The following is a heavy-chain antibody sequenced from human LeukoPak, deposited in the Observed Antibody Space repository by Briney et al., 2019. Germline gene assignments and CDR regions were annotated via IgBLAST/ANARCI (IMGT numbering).Heavy chain of an antibody. Sequence: PLETLSLTCTVSGGSISSYYWSWIRQPPGKGLEWIGYIYYSGSTNYNPSLKSRVTISVDTSKNQFSLKLSSVTAADTAVYYCARVIASGRYYYYGMDVWGQGTTVTVSS. CDR3: ARVIASGRYYYYGMDV. CDR2: IYYSGST. CDR1: GGSISSYY. V-gene: IGHV4-59*01. D-gene: IGHD2-15*01. J-gene: IGHJ6*02.